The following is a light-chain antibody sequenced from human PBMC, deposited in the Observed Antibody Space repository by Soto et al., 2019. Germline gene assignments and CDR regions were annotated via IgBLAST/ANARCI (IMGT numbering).Light chain of an antibody. CDR3: QQRTNWAYT. V-gene: IGKV3-11*01. J-gene: IGKJ2*01. CDR1: QSVSYH. CDR2: GAS. Sequence: EIVLTQSPATLSLSPGERATLSCRASQSVSYHLAWYQQKPGQAPRLLIYGASNRATGIPARFSGSGSGTDFTLTISSLEPEDFAVYYCQQRTNWAYTFGHGTKLEIK.